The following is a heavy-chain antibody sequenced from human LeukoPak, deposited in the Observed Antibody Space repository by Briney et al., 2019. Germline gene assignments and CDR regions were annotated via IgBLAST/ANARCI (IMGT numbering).Heavy chain of an antibody. Sequence: PGGSLRLSCAASGFTFSSYAMSWVRQAPGKGLEWVSAISGSGGSTYYADSVKGRFTISRDNSKNTLYLQMNSLRAEDTAVYYCAKEDSVYSGYDSYYYYYYMDVWGKGTTVTVSS. CDR3: AKEDSVYSGYDSYYYYYYMDV. V-gene: IGHV3-23*01. J-gene: IGHJ6*03. D-gene: IGHD5-12*01. CDR1: GFTFSSYA. CDR2: ISGSGGST.